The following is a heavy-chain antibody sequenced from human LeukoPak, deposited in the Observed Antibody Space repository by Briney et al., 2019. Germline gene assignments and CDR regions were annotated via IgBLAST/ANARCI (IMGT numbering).Heavy chain of an antibody. CDR2: INHSGST. J-gene: IGHJ1*01. CDR1: GGSFSGYY. D-gene: IGHD3-22*01. CDR3: ARGDAPHRGSGYYYGGVQH. Sequence: PSETLSLTCAVYGGSFSGYYWSWIRQPPGKGLEWVGEINHSGSTNYNPPLKSRVTISVDTSKNQFSLKLSSVTAADTAVYYCARGDAPHRGSGYYYGGVQHWGQGTLVTVSS. V-gene: IGHV4-34*01.